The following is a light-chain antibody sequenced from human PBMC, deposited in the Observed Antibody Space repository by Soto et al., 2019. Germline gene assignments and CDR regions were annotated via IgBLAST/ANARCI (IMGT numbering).Light chain of an antibody. Sequence: QSALTQPPSESGSPGQSVTISCTGTSSDVGAYNYVSWYQQHPGKAPQLIIYEVNRRPSGVPDRFSGSKSGNTASLTVSGLQAEDETDYFCSSYAGSNNLILFGGGTKLTVL. CDR1: SSDVGAYNY. CDR3: SSYAGSNNLIL. CDR2: EVN. J-gene: IGLJ2*01. V-gene: IGLV2-8*01.